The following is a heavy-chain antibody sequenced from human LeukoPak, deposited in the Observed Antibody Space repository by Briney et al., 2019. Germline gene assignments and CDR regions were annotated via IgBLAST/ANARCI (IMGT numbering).Heavy chain of an antibody. V-gene: IGHV4-59*12. CDR3: AMISGYESHDAFDI. D-gene: IGHD3-22*01. J-gene: IGHJ3*02. CDR1: GGSMNKYY. CDR2: IYYSGTT. Sequence: SETLSLTCTVSGGSMNKYYWNWIRQPPGKGLEWIGYIYYSGTTNYNPSLKSRVTISVDTSKNQLSLKLSSVTAADTAVYYCAMISGYESHDAFDIWGQGTMVTVSS.